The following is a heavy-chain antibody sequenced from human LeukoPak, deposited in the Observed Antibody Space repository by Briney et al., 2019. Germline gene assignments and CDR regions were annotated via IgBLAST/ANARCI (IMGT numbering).Heavy chain of an antibody. Sequence: GASVKVSCKVSGYTLTELSMHWVRQAPGKGLEWMGGFDPEDGETIYAQKFQGRVTMTEDTSTDTAYMELSSLRSEDTAVYYCARYYGSGSYDAFDIWGQGTMVTVSS. CDR3: ARYYGSGSYDAFDI. CDR2: FDPEDGET. D-gene: IGHD3-10*01. CDR1: GYTLTELS. J-gene: IGHJ3*02. V-gene: IGHV1-24*01.